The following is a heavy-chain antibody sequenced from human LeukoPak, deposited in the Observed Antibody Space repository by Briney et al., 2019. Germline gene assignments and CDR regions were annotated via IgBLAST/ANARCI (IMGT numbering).Heavy chain of an antibody. Sequence: ASVKVSCKASGYTFSGFGISWVRQAPGQGLEWMGWIAVYNGNTNYAQKFQGRLTMTTDTSTSTAYMELRSLRSDDTALYYCARDQLVLPRGISGYWGQGTLVTVSS. CDR2: IAVYNGNT. CDR1: GYTFSGFG. V-gene: IGHV1-18*01. J-gene: IGHJ4*02. CDR3: ARDQLVLPRGISGY. D-gene: IGHD1-14*01.